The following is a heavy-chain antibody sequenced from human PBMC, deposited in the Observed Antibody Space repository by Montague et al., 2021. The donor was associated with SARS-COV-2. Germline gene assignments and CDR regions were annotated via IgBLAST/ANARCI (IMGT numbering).Heavy chain of an antibody. J-gene: IGHJ6*02. Sequence: SETLSLTCAVYGGSLIGYYCSWIRQPPGEGLVLIAEISHSGSTSYNPSLKSRVTISVDTSKNQFSLKLSSATAADTAVYYCARVPYRLLFVPRYYGMDVWGQGTTVTVSS. CDR2: ISHSGST. CDR1: GGSLIGYY. CDR3: ARVPYRLLFVPRYYGMDV. D-gene: IGHD2-2*01. V-gene: IGHV4-34*01.